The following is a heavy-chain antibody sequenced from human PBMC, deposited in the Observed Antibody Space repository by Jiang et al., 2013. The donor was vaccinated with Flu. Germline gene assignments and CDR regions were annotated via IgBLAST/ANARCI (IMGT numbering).Heavy chain of an antibody. J-gene: IGHJ4*02. CDR3: ARERGSHLELDY. V-gene: IGHV1-3*01. Sequence: QKFQGRVTITRDTSASIAYMQLSSLTSEDTAIYYCARERGSHLELDYWGQGTLVTVSS. D-gene: IGHD1-1*01.